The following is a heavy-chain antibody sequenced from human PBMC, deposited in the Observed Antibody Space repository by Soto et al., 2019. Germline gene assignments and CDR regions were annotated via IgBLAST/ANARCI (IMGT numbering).Heavy chain of an antibody. J-gene: IGHJ4*02. D-gene: IGHD4-17*01. Sequence: QVQLVESGGGVVQPGRSLRRSCAASGFTFSNYGMHWVRQAPGKGLEWVAVISYHGSDKYYADSVKGRFTISRDNSTNALYLQMDSLRAEDTAVYYCAKDHLTTTVTTVGYWGQGTLVTVSS. CDR3: AKDHLTTTVTTVGY. CDR1: GFTFSNYG. CDR2: ISYHGSDK. V-gene: IGHV3-30*18.